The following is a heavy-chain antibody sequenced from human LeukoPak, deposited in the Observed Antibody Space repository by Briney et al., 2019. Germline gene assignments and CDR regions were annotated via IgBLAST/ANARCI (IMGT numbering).Heavy chain of an antibody. Sequence: GGSLRLSCAASGFTFSSYAMHWVRQAPGKGLGWVAVISYDGSSKYYADSVKGRFTISRDNSKNTLYLQMNSLRAEDTAVYYCARDGVVVVVAFDYWGQGTLVTVSS. V-gene: IGHV3-30-3*01. CDR2: ISYDGSSK. J-gene: IGHJ4*02. CDR1: GFTFSSYA. D-gene: IGHD2-15*01. CDR3: ARDGVVVVVAFDY.